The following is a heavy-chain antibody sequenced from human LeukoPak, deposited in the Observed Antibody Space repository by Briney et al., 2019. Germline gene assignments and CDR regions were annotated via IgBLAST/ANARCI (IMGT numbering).Heavy chain of an antibody. CDR1: GFTFSSYA. CDR2: ISSSSSYI. Sequence: GGSLRLSCAASGFTFSSYAMSWVRQAPGKGLEWVSSISSSSSYIYYAESVKGRFTISRDNAKNSLYLQTNSLRAEDTAVYYCALGDYGAPFDYWGQGTLVTVSS. CDR3: ALGDYGAPFDY. J-gene: IGHJ4*02. D-gene: IGHD4-17*01. V-gene: IGHV3-21*01.